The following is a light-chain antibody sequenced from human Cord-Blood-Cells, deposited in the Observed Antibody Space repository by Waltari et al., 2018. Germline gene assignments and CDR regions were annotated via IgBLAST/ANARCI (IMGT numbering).Light chain of an antibody. CDR3: SSYTSSSNVV. CDR2: DVS. V-gene: IGLV2-14*01. CDR1: ALPKQY. J-gene: IGLJ2*01. Sequence: LTQPPSVSVSPGQTARITCSGDALPKQYAYWYQQHPGKAPKLMIYDVSKRPSGVSNRFSGSKSGKTASLTISGLQAEDEADYYCSSYTSSSNVVFGGGTKLTVL.